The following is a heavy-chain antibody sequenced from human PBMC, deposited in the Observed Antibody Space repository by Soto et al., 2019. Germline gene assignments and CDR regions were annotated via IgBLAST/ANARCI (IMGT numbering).Heavy chain of an antibody. Sequence: VQLVESGGGLVKPGGSLRLSCAASGFSFSGYYMSWIRQAPGKGLEWVSYISSSRTYTNYADSVKGRFTISRDNAKNSLYLQINCLRAEDTAVYYCVRDPGGNWFDPWGQGTLVTVSS. D-gene: IGHD2-8*02. CDR2: ISSSRTYT. CDR3: VRDPGGNWFDP. V-gene: IGHV3-11*05. J-gene: IGHJ5*02. CDR1: GFSFSGYY.